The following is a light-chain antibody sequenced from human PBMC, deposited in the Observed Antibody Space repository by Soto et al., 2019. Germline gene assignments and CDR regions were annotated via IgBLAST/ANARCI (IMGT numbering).Light chain of an antibody. CDR1: SSDVGGYKF. CDR2: EVS. CDR3: GSYTGSIYV. J-gene: IGLJ1*01. V-gene: IGLV2-14*01. Sequence: QYVLTQPSAVSGSPGQSITISCTGTSSDVGGYKFVSWYQRHPGKAPKLTIYEVSNRPSGVSSRFSGSRSGNTASLTISGLQAEDEADYYCGSYTGSIYVFGTGTKVTVL.